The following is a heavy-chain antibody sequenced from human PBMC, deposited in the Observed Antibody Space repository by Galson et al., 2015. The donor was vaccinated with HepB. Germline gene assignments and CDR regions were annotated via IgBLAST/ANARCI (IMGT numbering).Heavy chain of an antibody. CDR3: ARVPLLMVYAPVNWFDP. J-gene: IGHJ5*02. CDR1: GYSFTSYW. D-gene: IGHD2-8*01. CDR2: IDPSDSYT. V-gene: IGHV5-10-1*01. Sequence: QSGAEVKKPGESLRISCKGSGYSFTSYWISWVRQMPGKGLEWMGRIDPSDSYTNYSPSFQGHVTISADKSISTAYLQWSSLKASDTAMYYCARVPLLMVYAPVNWFDPWGQGTLVTVSS.